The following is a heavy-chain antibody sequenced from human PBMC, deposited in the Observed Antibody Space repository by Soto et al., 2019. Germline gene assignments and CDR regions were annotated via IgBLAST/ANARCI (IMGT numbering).Heavy chain of an antibody. D-gene: IGHD2-15*01. J-gene: IGHJ4*02. CDR1: GFTFSSYA. CDR2: ISGSGGST. Sequence: GGSLRLSCAASGFTFSSYAMSWVRQAPGKGLEWVSAISGSGGSTYYADSVKGRFTISRDNSKNTLYLQMNSLRAEDTAVYYCARLKDLVVAATPSDYWGQGTLVTVSS. CDR3: ARLKDLVVAATPSDY. V-gene: IGHV3-23*01.